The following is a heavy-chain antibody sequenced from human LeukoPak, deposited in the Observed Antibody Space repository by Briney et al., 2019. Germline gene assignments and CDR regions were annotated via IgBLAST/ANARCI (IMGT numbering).Heavy chain of an antibody. V-gene: IGHV4-39*07. J-gene: IGHJ4*02. Sequence: SETLSLTCTVSGGSISSSSYYWGWIRQPPGKGLEWIGSIYYSGSTYYNPSLKSRVTISVDTSKNQFSLKQSSVTAADTAVYYCALGNYYGSGSSDYWGQGTLVTVSS. CDR1: GGSISSSSYY. D-gene: IGHD3-10*01. CDR2: IYYSGST. CDR3: ALGNYYGSGSSDY.